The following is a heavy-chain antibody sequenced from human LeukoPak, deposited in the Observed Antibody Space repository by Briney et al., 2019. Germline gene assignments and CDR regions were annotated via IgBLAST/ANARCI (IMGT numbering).Heavy chain of an antibody. CDR2: ISGSGGST. J-gene: IGHJ6*03. V-gene: IGHV3-23*01. Sequence: GGSLRLSCAASGFTFSSYGMSWVRQAPGKGLEWVSAISGSGGSTYYADSVKGRFTISRDNSKNTLYLQMNSLRAEDTAVYYCAKDKSYNYNYMDVWGKGTTVTVSS. CDR3: AKDKSYNYNYMDV. CDR1: GFTFSSYG.